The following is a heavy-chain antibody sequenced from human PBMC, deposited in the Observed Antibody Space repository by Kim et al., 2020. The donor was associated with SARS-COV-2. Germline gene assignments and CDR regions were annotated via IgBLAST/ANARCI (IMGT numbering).Heavy chain of an antibody. Sequence: DGMSTSYPDSVQGRFTISRDNAKNPLYLQMNSLRAEDTAVYYCASPGLLCWGQGTLVTVSS. J-gene: IGHJ4*02. D-gene: IGHD3-10*01. V-gene: IGHV3-74*01. CDR2: DGMST. CDR3: ASPGLLC.